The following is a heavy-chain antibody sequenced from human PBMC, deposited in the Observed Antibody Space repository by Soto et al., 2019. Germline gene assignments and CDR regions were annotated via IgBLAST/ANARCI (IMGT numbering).Heavy chain of an antibody. CDR3: ARVTINVSTYYFDQ. Sequence: SETLSLTCTVSGGSISSYYWSWIRQPPGKGLEWIGYIYHSGSTYYNPSLKSRVTISVDRSKNQFSLKLSSVTAADTAVYYCARVTINVSTYYFDQWGQGTPVTVSS. CDR2: IYHSGST. J-gene: IGHJ4*02. D-gene: IGHD2-8*01. V-gene: IGHV4-59*12. CDR1: GGSISSYY.